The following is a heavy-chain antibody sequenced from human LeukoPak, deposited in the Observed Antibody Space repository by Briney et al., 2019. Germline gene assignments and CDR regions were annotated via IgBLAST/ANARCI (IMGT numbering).Heavy chain of an antibody. Sequence: PGGSLRLSCAASGFTFSSYAMSWVRQAPGKGLEWVSAISGSGGSTYYADSVKGRFTISRDNSKNRLYLQMNSLRAEDTAVYYCAKGTHVTISYYMDVWGKGTTVTVSS. J-gene: IGHJ6*03. D-gene: IGHD1-1*01. CDR1: GFTFSSYA. CDR3: AKGTHVTISYYMDV. V-gene: IGHV3-23*01. CDR2: ISGSGGST.